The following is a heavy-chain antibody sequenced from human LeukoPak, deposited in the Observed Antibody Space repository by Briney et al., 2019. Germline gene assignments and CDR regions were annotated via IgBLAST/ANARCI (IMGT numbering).Heavy chain of an antibody. D-gene: IGHD3-22*01. V-gene: IGHV4-34*01. CDR1: GGTFSGYY. Sequence: SETLTLTCAVYGGTFSGYYRSWIRQPPGKGLEWIGEINHSGSTNYNPSLKSRVTISVDTSKNQFSLKLSSVTAADTAVYYCARLRYYDSSGYHFDYWGQGTLVTVSS. J-gene: IGHJ4*02. CDR3: ARLRYYDSSGYHFDY. CDR2: INHSGST.